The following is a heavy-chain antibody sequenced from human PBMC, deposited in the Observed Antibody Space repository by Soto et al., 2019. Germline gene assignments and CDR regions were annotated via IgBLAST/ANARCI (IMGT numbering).Heavy chain of an antibody. CDR1: GFTFSGYG. CDR3: AKSVSFRNSPY. CDR2: ISGSGGST. Sequence: GGSLRLSCAASGFTFSGYGMSWVRQAPGKGLEWVSAISGSGGSTYYADSVKGRFTISRDNSKNTLYLQMNSLRAEDTAVYYCAKSVSFRNSPYWGQGTLVTVSS. D-gene: IGHD1-7*01. V-gene: IGHV3-23*01. J-gene: IGHJ4*02.